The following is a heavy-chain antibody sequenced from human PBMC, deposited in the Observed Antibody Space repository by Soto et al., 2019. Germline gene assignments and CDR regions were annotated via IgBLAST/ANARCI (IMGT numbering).Heavy chain of an antibody. Sequence: ETLSPTCVVFGASFSGYYWSWIRQPPGKGLEWIGEINHRGSTNYNPSLKSRVTISVDTSKNQFSLKLSSVTAAGTAVYYCASSTYYYGSGSLDYWGQGTLVTVSS. CDR1: GASFSGYY. D-gene: IGHD3-10*01. V-gene: IGHV4-34*01. CDR3: ASSTYYYGSGSLDY. CDR2: INHRGST. J-gene: IGHJ4*02.